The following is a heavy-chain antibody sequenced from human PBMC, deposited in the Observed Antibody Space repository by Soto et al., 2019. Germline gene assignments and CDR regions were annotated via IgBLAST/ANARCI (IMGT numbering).Heavy chain of an antibody. CDR3: AKDAAYYFDY. CDR1: GFTFDDYA. J-gene: IGHJ4*02. V-gene: IGHV3-9*01. D-gene: IGHD6-25*01. CDR2: ISWGSGSI. Sequence: EVQLVESGGGLVQPGRSLRLSCAASGFTFDDYAMHWVRQAPGKGLEWVSGISWGSGSIDYADSVKGRFTISRDNAKNSLYLQMNSLRVEDTALYYCAKDAAYYFDYWGQGTLVTVSS.